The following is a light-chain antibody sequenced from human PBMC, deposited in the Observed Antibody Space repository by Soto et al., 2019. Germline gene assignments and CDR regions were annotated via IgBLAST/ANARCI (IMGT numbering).Light chain of an antibody. CDR2: SNN. CDR1: SSNIGSNY. V-gene: IGLV1-47*02. CDR3: AAWDDSLSGRV. Sequence: QPVLTQPPSASGTPGQRVTISCSGSSSNIGSNYVYWYQQLPGTAPKLLMYSNNQRPSGVPDRFSGSRSGTSASLAISGLRSEDEADYYCAAWDDSLSGRVFGGGTKLTVL. J-gene: IGLJ3*02.